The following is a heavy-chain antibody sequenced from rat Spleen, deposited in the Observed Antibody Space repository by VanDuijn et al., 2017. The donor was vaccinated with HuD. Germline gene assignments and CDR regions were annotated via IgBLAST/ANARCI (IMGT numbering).Heavy chain of an antibody. V-gene: IGHV2S12*01. Sequence: QVQLKESGPGLVQPSQTLSLTCTVSGFSLSSNGVSWVRQPPGKGLEWIAAISSGGDTYYNSALKSRLSISRDTSKSQVFLKMNSLQTEDTAIYFCTGGQYTTDYYYEDWFANWGQGTLVTVSS. D-gene: IGHD1-6*01. CDR2: ISSGGDT. CDR1: GFSLSSNG. J-gene: IGHJ3*01. CDR3: TGGQYTTDYYYEDWFAN.